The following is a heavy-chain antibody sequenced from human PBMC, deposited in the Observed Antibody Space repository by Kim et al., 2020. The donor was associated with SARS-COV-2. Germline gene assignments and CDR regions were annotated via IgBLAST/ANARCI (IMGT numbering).Heavy chain of an antibody. V-gene: IGHV4-59*01. CDR3: ARVRIVGAPGAFDI. D-gene: IGHD1-26*01. J-gene: IGHJ3*02. CDR2: IYYSGST. Sequence: SETLSLTCTVSGGSISSYYWSWIRQPPGKGLEWIGYIYYSGSTNYNPSLKSRVTISVDTSKNQFSLKLSSVTAADTAVYYCARVRIVGAPGAFDIWGQGTMVTFSS. CDR1: GGSISSYY.